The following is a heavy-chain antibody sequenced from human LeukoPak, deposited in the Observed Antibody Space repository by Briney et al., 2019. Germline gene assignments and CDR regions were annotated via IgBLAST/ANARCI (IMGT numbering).Heavy chain of an antibody. CDR2: IRSKTYGGTT. V-gene: IGHV3-49*04. CDR3: NGYCSPTSCYVFDP. CDR1: GFLFEDYA. Sequence: GGSLRLSCVASGFLFEDYAMSWVRQAPGKGLEWVGFIRSKTYGGTTEYAASVKGRFSISRDDSKNIAYLQMNSLKTEDTAMYYCNGYCSPTSCYVFDPWGQGTLVTVSS. D-gene: IGHD2-2*01. J-gene: IGHJ5*02.